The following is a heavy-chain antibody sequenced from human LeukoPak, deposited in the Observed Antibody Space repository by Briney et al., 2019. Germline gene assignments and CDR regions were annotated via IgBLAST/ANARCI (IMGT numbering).Heavy chain of an antibody. D-gene: IGHD2-2*01. CDR1: GGSISSSSYY. CDR3: ARHHEYGPTAAHFDY. V-gene: IGHV4-39*01. Sequence: SETLSLTCTVSGGSISSSSYYWGWIRQPPGKGLEWIGSIYYSGSTYYNPSLKSRVTISVDTSKNQFSLKLSSVTAADTAVYYCARHHEYGPTAAHFDYWGQGTLVTVSS. J-gene: IGHJ4*02. CDR2: IYYSGST.